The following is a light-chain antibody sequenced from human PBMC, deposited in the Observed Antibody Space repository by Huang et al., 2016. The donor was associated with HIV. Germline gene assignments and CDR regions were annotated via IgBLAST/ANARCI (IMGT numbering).Light chain of an antibody. CDR2: AAS. J-gene: IGKJ2*01. V-gene: IGKV1-39*01. Sequence: DIQITQSPSSLSASVGDTVIITCRASQNIKGYLNWYQQEPGKAPKLLISAASNLQSGVPSTFSGSGSGTDFTLTINSLQPEDSATYYCQQSARTPRTFGQGTKLEI. CDR1: QNIKGY. CDR3: QQSARTPRT.